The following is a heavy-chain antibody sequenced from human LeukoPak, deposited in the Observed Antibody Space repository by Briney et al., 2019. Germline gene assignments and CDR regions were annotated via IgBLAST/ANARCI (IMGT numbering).Heavy chain of an antibody. CDR1: GGSISSGSYY. CDR2: IYTSGST. D-gene: IGHD2-15*01. V-gene: IGHV4-61*02. Sequence: SETLSLTCTVSGGSISSGSYYWSWIRQPAGKGLEWIGRIYTSGSTNYNPSLKSRVTISVDTSKNQFSLKLSSVTAADTAVYYCARDARCSGGSCFDYWGQGTLVTVSS. CDR3: ARDARCSGGSCFDY. J-gene: IGHJ4*02.